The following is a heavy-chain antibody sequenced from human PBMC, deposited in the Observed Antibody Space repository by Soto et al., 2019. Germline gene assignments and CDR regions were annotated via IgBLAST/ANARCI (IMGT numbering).Heavy chain of an antibody. CDR3: AKVRGHGDYYYYGMDV. CDR2: ISYDGSNK. Sequence: QVQLVESGGGVVQPGRSLRLSCAASGFTFSSYGMHWVRQAPGKGLEWVAVISYDGSNKYYADSVKGRFTISRDNSKNTLYLQMNSLRAEDTAVYYCAKVRGHGDYYYYGMDVWGHGTTVTVSS. J-gene: IGHJ6*02. CDR1: GFTFSSYG. V-gene: IGHV3-30*18.